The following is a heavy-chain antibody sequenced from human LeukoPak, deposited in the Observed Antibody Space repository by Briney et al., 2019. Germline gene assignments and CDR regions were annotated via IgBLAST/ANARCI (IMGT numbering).Heavy chain of an antibody. D-gene: IGHD3-16*02. CDR3: ARDHDYVWGSYRD. CDR2: ISSSSSYI. CDR1: GFTFSSYA. J-gene: IGHJ4*02. V-gene: IGHV3-21*01. Sequence: NPGGSLRLSCAASGFTFSSYAMSWVRQAPGKGLEWVSSISSSSSYIYYADSVKGRFTISRDNAKNSLYLQMNSLRAEDTAVYYCARDHDYVWGSYRDWGQGTLVTVSS.